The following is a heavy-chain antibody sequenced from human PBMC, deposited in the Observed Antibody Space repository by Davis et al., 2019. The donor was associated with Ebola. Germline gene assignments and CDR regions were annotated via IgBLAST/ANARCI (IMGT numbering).Heavy chain of an antibody. J-gene: IGHJ4*02. D-gene: IGHD3-3*01. CDR3: ARDISRGVLEWLWDY. V-gene: IGHV3-33*01. Sequence: PGGSLRLSCAASGFTFSSYGMHWVRQAPGKGLKWVAVIWYDGSNKYYADSVKGRFTISRDNSKNTLYLQMNSLRAEDTAVYYCARDISRGVLEWLWDYWGQGTLVTVSS. CDR2: IWYDGSNK. CDR1: GFTFSSYG.